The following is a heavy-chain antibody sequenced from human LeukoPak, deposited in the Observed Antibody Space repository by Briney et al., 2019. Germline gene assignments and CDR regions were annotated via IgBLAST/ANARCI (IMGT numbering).Heavy chain of an antibody. J-gene: IGHJ4*02. D-gene: IGHD2-2*01. V-gene: IGHV3-33*01. CDR1: GFTFSSYG. Sequence: VRSLRLSCAASGFTFSSYGMHWVRQAPGKGLEWVAVIWYDGNNKYYADSVKGRFTISRDNSKNTLYLQMNSLRADDTAVYYCASRSPALDYWGQGTLVTVSS. CDR3: ASRSPALDY. CDR2: IWYDGNNK.